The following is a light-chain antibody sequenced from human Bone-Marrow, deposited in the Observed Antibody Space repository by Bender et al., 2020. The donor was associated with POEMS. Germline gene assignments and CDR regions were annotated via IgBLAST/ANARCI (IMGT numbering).Light chain of an antibody. Sequence: QSALTQPASVSASPGQSITIYCTGTSNDVGRYNLVSWFQQHPGKVPKLMIYDVYNRPSGVSSRFSGSKSGNTASLTISGLQAEDEADYYCSSNTPSSGFVFGGGTRLTVL. CDR1: SNDVGRYNL. J-gene: IGLJ2*01. V-gene: IGLV2-14*02. CDR3: SSNTPSSGFV. CDR2: DVY.